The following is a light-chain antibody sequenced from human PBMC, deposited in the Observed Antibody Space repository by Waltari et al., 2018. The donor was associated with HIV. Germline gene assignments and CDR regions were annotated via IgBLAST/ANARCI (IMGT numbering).Light chain of an antibody. CDR2: KAS. CDR1: QSISSW. CDR3: QYYNTYSRT. Sequence: DIQMTQSTSTLSASVGDSVTITCRASQSISSWLAWYHMKPGKAPKLLIYKASSLESGVSSRFSGSGSGTEFSLTISSLQPDDFATYYCQYYNTYSRTFGQGTKVEL. V-gene: IGKV1-5*03. J-gene: IGKJ2*02.